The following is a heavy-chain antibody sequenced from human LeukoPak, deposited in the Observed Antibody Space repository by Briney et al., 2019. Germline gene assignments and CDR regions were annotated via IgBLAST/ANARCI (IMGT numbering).Heavy chain of an antibody. Sequence: ASVKVSCKASGYTFTSYAMHWVRQAPGQRLEWMGGIIPIFGTANYAQKFQGRVTITADESTSTAYMELSSLRSEDTAVYYCASSPYHCGGDCYLPFDYWGQGTLVTVSS. V-gene: IGHV1-69*13. D-gene: IGHD2-21*02. J-gene: IGHJ4*02. CDR3: ASSPYHCGGDCYLPFDY. CDR2: IIPIFGTA. CDR1: GYTFTSYA.